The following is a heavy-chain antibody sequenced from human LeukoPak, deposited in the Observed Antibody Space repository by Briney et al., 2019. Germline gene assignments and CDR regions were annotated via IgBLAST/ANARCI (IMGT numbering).Heavy chain of an antibody. D-gene: IGHD3-10*01. Sequence: GGSLRLSCVAYGVSFTGYSMGWVRQAPGKGLEWVWHISRCGGSTKYSGSVKGRFTISRDNSKNTLYLQINSLRADDTAVYYCAKDQDPHSYGSGSYAPFDYWGQGTLVTVSS. CDR1: GVSFTGYS. CDR3: AKDQDPHSYGSGSYAPFDY. J-gene: IGHJ4*02. V-gene: IGHV3-23*01. CDR2: ISRCGGST.